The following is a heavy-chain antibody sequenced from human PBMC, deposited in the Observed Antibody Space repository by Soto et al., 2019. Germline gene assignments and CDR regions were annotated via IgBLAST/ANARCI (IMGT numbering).Heavy chain of an antibody. Sequence: QVQLQESGPGLVKPSETLSLTCTVSGGSISSYYWSWIRQPPGKGLEWIGYIYYSGSTNYHPSLKSRVTISVDTSKNQFSLKRSSVTAADTAVYYCARWLVGRGNWFDPWGQGTLVTVSS. V-gene: IGHV4-59*01. CDR2: IYYSGST. J-gene: IGHJ5*02. D-gene: IGHD6-19*01. CDR1: GGSISSYY. CDR3: ARWLVGRGNWFDP.